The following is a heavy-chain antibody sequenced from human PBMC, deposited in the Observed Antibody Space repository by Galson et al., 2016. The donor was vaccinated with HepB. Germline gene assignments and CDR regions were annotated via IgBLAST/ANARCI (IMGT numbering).Heavy chain of an antibody. Sequence: SLRLSCAASGFTFSDFYMTWIRLAPGKGPEWVSYISSSGTHTPYADSVRGRFTISRDNAKNSLYLEMNSLRAEDTAVYFCARVFETTAAGTYDYWGQGTLVTVSS. D-gene: IGHD6-13*01. CDR1: GFTFSDFY. CDR2: ISSSGTHT. CDR3: ARVFETTAAGTYDY. V-gene: IGHV3-11*06. J-gene: IGHJ4*02.